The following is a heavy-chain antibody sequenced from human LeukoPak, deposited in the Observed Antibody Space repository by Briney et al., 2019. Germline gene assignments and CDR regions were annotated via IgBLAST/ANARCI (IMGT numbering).Heavy chain of an antibody. CDR3: AKRVSTFGGVLAPDFDY. CDR1: GFTFGSYG. V-gene: IGHV3-23*01. D-gene: IGHD3-16*02. J-gene: IGHJ4*02. Sequence: GGSLRLSCAASGFTFGSYGMSWVRQAPGKGLEWVSIISGSGGSTYYADCVKGRFTISRDNSKNTSYLQMNSLRAEDTAVYHCAKRVSTFGGVLAPDFDYWGQGNLVTVSS. CDR2: ISGSGGST.